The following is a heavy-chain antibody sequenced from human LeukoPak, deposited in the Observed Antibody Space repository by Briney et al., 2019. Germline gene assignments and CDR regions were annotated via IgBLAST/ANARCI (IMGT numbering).Heavy chain of an antibody. J-gene: IGHJ4*02. D-gene: IGHD6-13*01. CDR3: ARGPIAAAGTPLFDY. CDR1: GGSISSYY. Sequence: SETLSLTCTVSGGSISSYYWSWIRQPAGKGLEWIGRIYTSGSTNYNPSLKSRVTISVDTSKNQFSLKLSSVTAADTAVYYCARGPIAAAGTPLFDYWGQGTLVTVSS. V-gene: IGHV4-4*07. CDR2: IYTSGST.